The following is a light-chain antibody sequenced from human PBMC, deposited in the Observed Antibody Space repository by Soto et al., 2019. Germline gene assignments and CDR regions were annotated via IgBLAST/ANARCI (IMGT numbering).Light chain of an antibody. Sequence: EIVLTQSPGTLSLSPGERATLSCRSSHSVSSNYLAWYQQKPGQAPRLLIYDVSSRATGIPDRFSGSGSGTYFTLTISRLEPLDFAVYYCQQYGISPTFGQGTKVEIK. V-gene: IGKV3-20*01. CDR1: HSVSSNY. CDR3: QQYGISPT. J-gene: IGKJ1*01. CDR2: DVS.